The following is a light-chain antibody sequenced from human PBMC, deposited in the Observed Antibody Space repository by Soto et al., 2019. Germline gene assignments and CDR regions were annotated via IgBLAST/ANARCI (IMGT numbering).Light chain of an antibody. CDR2: AAS. CDR3: QQAYSFPIT. CDR1: QTISTS. Sequence: DIQLTQSPSSLSASEGDGVTITCRASQTISTSLNWYQQKPGKAPKLLIYAASRLQSGVPSRFSGSGSGTDFTLTINSLQPEDFATYYCQQAYSFPITFGQGTRLEIK. V-gene: IGKV1-39*01. J-gene: IGKJ5*01.